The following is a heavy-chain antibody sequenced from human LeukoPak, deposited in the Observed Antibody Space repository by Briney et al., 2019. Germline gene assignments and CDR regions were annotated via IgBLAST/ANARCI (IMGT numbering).Heavy chain of an antibody. J-gene: IGHJ4*02. V-gene: IGHV3-23*01. CDR2: ISGSGGST. CDR3: AKVNRYSGSPGYFDY. Sequence: GGSLRLSCAASGFTFSSYAMSWIRQAPGKGLEWVSAISGSGGSTYYADSVKGRFTISRDNSKNTLYLQMNSLRAEDTAVYYCAKVNRYSGSPGYFDYWGQGTLVTVSS. D-gene: IGHD1-26*01. CDR1: GFTFSSYA.